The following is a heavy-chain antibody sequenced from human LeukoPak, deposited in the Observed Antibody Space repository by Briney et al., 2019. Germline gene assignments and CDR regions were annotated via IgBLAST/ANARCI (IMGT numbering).Heavy chain of an antibody. CDR1: GYTFTSYY. J-gene: IGHJ4*02. CDR2: INPSGGST. CDR3: AREPPMVRGVITD. Sequence: ASVKVSCKASGYTFTSYYMHWVRQAPGQGLEWMGIINPSGGSTSYAQKFQGRVTMTRDTSTSTAYMELSSLRSEDTAVYYCAREPPMVRGVITDWGQGTLVTVSS. D-gene: IGHD3-10*01. V-gene: IGHV1-46*01.